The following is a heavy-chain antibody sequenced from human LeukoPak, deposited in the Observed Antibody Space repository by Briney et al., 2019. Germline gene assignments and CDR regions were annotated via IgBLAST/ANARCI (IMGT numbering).Heavy chain of an antibody. CDR1: GYTFTGYY. V-gene: IGHV1-2*02. J-gene: IGHJ4*02. CDR3: ARVRGEYGDYDY. Sequence: ASVKVSCKASGYTFTGYYMHWVRQAPGQGLEWMGWINLNSGGTNYAQKFQGRVTMTRDTSISTAYMELSRLRSDDTAVYYCARVRGEYGDYDYWGQGTLVTVSS. CDR2: INLNSGGT. D-gene: IGHD4-17*01.